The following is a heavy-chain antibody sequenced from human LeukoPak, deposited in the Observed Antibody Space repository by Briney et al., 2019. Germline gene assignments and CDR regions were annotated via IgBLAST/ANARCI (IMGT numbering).Heavy chain of an antibody. CDR3: ARVRDGGYDFFDY. V-gene: IGHV6-1*01. J-gene: IGHJ4*02. CDR2: TYYRSKWYS. Sequence: SQTLSLTCPISGYSVSSNSAAWIWIRHSPSRGLEWLSRTYYRSKWYSDYAVSVKSRITINADTSKKQFALQMYSVTPEDTAVYYCARVRDGGYDFFDYWGQGTLVTVSS. CDR1: GYSVSSNSAA. D-gene: IGHD5-12*01.